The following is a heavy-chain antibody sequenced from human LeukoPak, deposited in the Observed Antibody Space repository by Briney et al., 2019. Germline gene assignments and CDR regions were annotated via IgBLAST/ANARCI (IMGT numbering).Heavy chain of an antibody. Sequence: GESLKISCKGSGFSFTTYWIGWVRQMPGKGPEWMGMLYPGDSASRFSPSFQGRVTMSVDRSINTAYLQWSSLRASDTAMYYCATSREVAGSHAFDIWGQGTVVTVSS. CDR1: GFSFTTYW. CDR2: LYPGDSAS. V-gene: IGHV5-51*01. CDR3: ATSREVAGSHAFDI. D-gene: IGHD6-19*01. J-gene: IGHJ3*02.